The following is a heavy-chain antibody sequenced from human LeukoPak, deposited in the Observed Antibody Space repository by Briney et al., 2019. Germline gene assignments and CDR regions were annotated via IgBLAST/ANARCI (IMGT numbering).Heavy chain of an antibody. D-gene: IGHD2-2*01. CDR2: ISYDGSNK. CDR1: GFTFSSYW. Sequence: TGGSLRLSCAASGFTFSSYWMSWVRRAPGKGLEWVAVISYDGSNKYYADSVKGRFTISRDNSKNTLYLQMNSLRAEDTAVYYCAKDSDIVVVPAAKSTPPGYWGQGTLVTVSS. CDR3: AKDSDIVVVPAAKSTPPGY. V-gene: IGHV3-30*18. J-gene: IGHJ4*02.